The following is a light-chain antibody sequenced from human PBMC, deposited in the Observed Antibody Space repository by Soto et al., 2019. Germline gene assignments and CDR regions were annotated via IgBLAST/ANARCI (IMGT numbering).Light chain of an antibody. CDR3: TSYPASSPFYV. CDR1: RTDGDGHDY. CDR2: DVY. V-gene: IGLV2-14*03. J-gene: IGLJ1*01. Sequence: QSVLTQPASVSGSPGQSIAISCIGVRTDGDGHDYVSWYQQHPGQAPQLIIYDVYNRPSGVSDRFSGSKSGNTASLIISGLQAEDEADYFCTSYPASSPFYVFGAGTKVTVL.